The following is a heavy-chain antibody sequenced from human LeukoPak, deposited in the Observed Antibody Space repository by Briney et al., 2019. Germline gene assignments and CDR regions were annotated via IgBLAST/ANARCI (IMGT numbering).Heavy chain of an antibody. CDR1: GGSISSSSYY. J-gene: IGHJ4*02. Sequence: SETLSLACTVSGGSISSSSYYWGWIRQPPGKGLEWIGSIYYSGSTYYNPSLKSRVTISVDTSKNQFSLKLSSVTAADTAVYYCARQVFAVPGGVRLRLYYFDYWGQGTLVTVSS. D-gene: IGHD3-3*01. V-gene: IGHV4-39*01. CDR2: IYYSGST. CDR3: ARQVFAVPGGVRLRLYYFDY.